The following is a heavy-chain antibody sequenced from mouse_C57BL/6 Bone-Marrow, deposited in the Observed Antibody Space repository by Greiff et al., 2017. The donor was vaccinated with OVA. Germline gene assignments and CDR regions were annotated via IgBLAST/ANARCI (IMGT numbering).Heavy chain of an antibody. D-gene: IGHD1-1*01. V-gene: IGHV1-82*01. CDR3: ARWGLITTVVATSHFDY. CDR2: IYPGDGDT. J-gene: IGHJ2*01. Sequence: VQLVESGPELVKPGASVKISCKASGYAFSSSWMNWVKQRPGKGLEWIGRIYPGDGDTNYNGKFKGKATLTADKSSSTAYMQLSSLTSEDSAVYFCARWGLITTVVATSHFDYWGQGTTLTVSS. CDR1: GYAFSSSW.